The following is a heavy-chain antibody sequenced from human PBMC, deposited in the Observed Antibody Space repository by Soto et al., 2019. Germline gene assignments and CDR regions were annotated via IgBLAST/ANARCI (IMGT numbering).Heavy chain of an antibody. D-gene: IGHD3-10*01. CDR2: ISWNSGSI. CDR3: AKDMYHGASYYYYGMDV. CDR1: GFTFDDYA. J-gene: IGHJ6*02. V-gene: IGHV3-9*01. Sequence: PGGSLRLSCAASGFTFDDYAMHWVRQAPGKGLEWVSGISWNSGSIGYADSVKGRFTISRDNAKNSLYLQMNSLRAEDTALYYCAKDMYHGASYYYYGMDVWGQGTTVTVSS.